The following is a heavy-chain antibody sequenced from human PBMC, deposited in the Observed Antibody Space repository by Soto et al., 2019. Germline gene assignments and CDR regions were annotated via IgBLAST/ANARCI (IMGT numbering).Heavy chain of an antibody. CDR3: AKGFIVAATTPEFDY. CDR1: VFTFTTYA. Sequence: EVQVLESGGGLLHAGGSRRLSGDASVFTFTTYAMSWVRQAPGRGLWWVSGVTDSGGKTYYADSVKGRFTISRDNSKNTLYLQMNSLRAEDTAVYYCAKGFIVAATTPEFDYWGQGTLVTVSS. J-gene: IGHJ4*02. D-gene: IGHD1-26*01. CDR2: VTDSGGKT. V-gene: IGHV3-23*01.